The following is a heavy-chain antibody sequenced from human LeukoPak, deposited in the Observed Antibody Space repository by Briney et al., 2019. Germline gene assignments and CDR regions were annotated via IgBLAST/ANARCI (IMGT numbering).Heavy chain of an antibody. D-gene: IGHD3-16*01. Sequence: PSETLSLTCNVSGGSISSYYWSWIRQPPGKGLEWIGYISDSGSTSYNPSLKSRVTISVDTSKNQFSLTLSSITAADTGVYLCAGGSWPGRGSRFDPWGQGTLVTVSS. CDR2: ISDSGST. CDR3: AGGSWPGRGSRFDP. V-gene: IGHV4-59*01. CDR1: GGSISSYY. J-gene: IGHJ5*02.